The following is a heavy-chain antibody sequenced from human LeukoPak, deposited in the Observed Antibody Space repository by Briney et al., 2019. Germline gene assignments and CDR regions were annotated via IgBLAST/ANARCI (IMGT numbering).Heavy chain of an antibody. Sequence: SETLSLTCTVYVESFSDYFWTWIRQPPGKGLEWIGEINHSGSTNYNPSLRSRVTISVDTSKNQFSLKVISVTAANTAVYYCARFLAGTRHFHFYYYMDVWGKGTTVTISS. CDR2: INHSGST. CDR3: ARFLAGTRHFHFYYYMDV. CDR1: VESFSDYF. J-gene: IGHJ6*03. D-gene: IGHD3-9*01. V-gene: IGHV4-34*01.